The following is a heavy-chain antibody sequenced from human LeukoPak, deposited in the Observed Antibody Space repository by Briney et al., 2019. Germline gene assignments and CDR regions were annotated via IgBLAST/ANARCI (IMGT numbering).Heavy chain of an antibody. V-gene: IGHV4-4*07. CDR2: IYTSGST. J-gene: IGHJ4*02. CDR3: ARGGYYYDSSGYYDY. D-gene: IGHD3-22*01. Sequence: SETLSLTCTVSGGSISCYYWSWIRQPAGEGLEWIGRIYTSGSTTYNPSLWSRLTMSVDTSKNQFSLKLSSVTAADTAVYYCARGGYYYDSSGYYDYWGQGTLVTVSS. CDR1: GGSISCYY.